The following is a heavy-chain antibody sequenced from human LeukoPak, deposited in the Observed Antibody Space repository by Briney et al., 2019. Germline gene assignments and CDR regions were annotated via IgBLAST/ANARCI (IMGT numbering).Heavy chain of an antibody. D-gene: IGHD3-16*01. V-gene: IGHV4-59*01. CDR1: GGPINNYY. Sequence: PSETLSLTCTVSGGPINNYYWSWIRQPPGKGLQWIGFIYYNGRTNYNPSLNGRVSISVDTSKNQLSLKLNSVTAADTAVYFCARCAVMDDDYFDYWGQGTLVTVSS. J-gene: IGHJ4*02. CDR2: IYYNGRT. CDR3: ARCAVMDDDYFDY.